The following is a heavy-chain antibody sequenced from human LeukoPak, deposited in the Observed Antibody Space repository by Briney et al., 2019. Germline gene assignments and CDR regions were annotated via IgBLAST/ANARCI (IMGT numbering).Heavy chain of an antibody. Sequence: GASVKVSCKASGYPFTGYYMHWVRQAPGQGLEWMGWINPNSGGTNYAQKFQGRVTMTRDTSINTAYMELSRLRSDDTAVYYCARGGLPIYYYYIDVWGKGTTVTVSS. CDR1: GYPFTGYY. J-gene: IGHJ6*03. CDR2: INPNSGGT. CDR3: ARGGLPIYYYYIDV. D-gene: IGHD3-16*01. V-gene: IGHV1-2*02.